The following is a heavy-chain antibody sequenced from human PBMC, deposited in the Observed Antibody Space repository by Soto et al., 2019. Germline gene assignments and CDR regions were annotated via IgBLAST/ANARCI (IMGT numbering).Heavy chain of an antibody. Sequence: SETLSLTCTVSGGSITNYYCSWFRQPPGKGLEWIGYIQYSGYSAYNLSLKRRVTMSMDTSKTQFSLKLSSVTAADTAVYYCARLPMVNDYGDYNEDYYGMDVWGQGTTVTVSS. CDR1: GGSITNYY. CDR3: ARLPMVNDYGDYNEDYYGMDV. D-gene: IGHD4-17*01. CDR2: IQYSGYS. V-gene: IGHV4-59*12. J-gene: IGHJ6*02.